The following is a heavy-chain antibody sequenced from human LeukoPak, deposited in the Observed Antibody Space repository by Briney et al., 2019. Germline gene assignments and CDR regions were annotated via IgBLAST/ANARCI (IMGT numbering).Heavy chain of an antibody. J-gene: IGHJ4*02. D-gene: IGHD7-27*01. Sequence: PGGSLRLSCAASGFTFSIYGMSWVRNAPGKGLEWVSAISGSGGGTYCAESVKGRFTVSRDNSKNTLFLQMNSLRAEDTAIYYCATELRWGLDYWGQGTLVTVSS. CDR3: ATELRWGLDY. V-gene: IGHV3-23*01. CDR2: ISGSGGGT. CDR1: GFTFSIYG.